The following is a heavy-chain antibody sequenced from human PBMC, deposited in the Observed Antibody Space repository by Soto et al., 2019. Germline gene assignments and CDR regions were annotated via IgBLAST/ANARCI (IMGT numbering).Heavy chain of an antibody. Sequence: SLRLSCVASGFTFSSYAMSWVRQAPGKGLEWVSGINWNSGTIDYADSVKGRFTISRDNAKNSLYLQMNSLRAEDTALYYCAKLGSSWSKDSWFDPWGQGTLVTVSS. V-gene: IGHV3-9*01. J-gene: IGHJ5*02. D-gene: IGHD6-13*01. CDR1: GFTFSSYA. CDR2: INWNSGTI. CDR3: AKLGSSWSKDSWFDP.